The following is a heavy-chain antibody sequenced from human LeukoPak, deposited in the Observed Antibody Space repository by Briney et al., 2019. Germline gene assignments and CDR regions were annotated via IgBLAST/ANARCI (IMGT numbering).Heavy chain of an antibody. D-gene: IGHD3-10*01. J-gene: IGHJ4*02. CDR2: ISGSGGST. CDR3: AKDRRRGFGDPGDY. Sequence: GGSLRLSCAASGFTFSSYAMSWVRQAPGKGLEWVSAISGSGGSTYYADSVKGRFTISRDNSKNTLYLQMNSLRAEGTAVYYCAKDRRRGFGDPGDYWGQGTLVTVSS. CDR1: GFTFSSYA. V-gene: IGHV3-23*01.